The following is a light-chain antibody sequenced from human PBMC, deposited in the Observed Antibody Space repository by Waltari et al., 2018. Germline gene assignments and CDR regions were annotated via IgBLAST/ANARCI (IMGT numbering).Light chain of an antibody. Sequence: DIQMTQSPSSLSASVGDRVTINCRASQSINNLLNWYQQKPGRAPEVLIYGASTLQSGVPSRCSGSGSGTGFTLTINYLQPEDCATCYCQQSYNSPATFGGGTKVVIK. CDR2: GAS. V-gene: IGKV1-39*01. CDR3: QQSYNSPAT. CDR1: QSINNL. J-gene: IGKJ4*01.